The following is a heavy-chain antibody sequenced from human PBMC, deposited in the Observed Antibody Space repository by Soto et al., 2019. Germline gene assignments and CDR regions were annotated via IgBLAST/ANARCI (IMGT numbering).Heavy chain of an antibody. CDR3: AREGGGESERITMTEEGWFDP. V-gene: IGHV1-2*04. J-gene: IGHJ5*02. D-gene: IGHD3-22*01. CDR1: GYTFTGYY. CDR2: INPNSGGT. Sequence: QVQLVQSGAEVKKPGASVKVSCKASGYTFTGYYMHWVRQAPGQGLEWMGWINPNSGGTNYAQKFQGWVTMTRDTSISTAYMELSRLRSDDTAVYYCAREGGGESERITMTEEGWFDPWGQGTLVTVSS.